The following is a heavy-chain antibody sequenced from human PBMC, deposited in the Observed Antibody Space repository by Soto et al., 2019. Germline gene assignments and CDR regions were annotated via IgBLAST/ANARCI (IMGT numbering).Heavy chain of an antibody. D-gene: IGHD6-13*01. V-gene: IGHV3-15*01. Sequence: EVQLVESGGGLVKPGGSLRLSCAASGFTFSNAWMSWVRQAPGKGLEWVGRIKSKTDGGTTDYAAPVKGRFTISRDDSKNTLYLQMNSLKTEDTAVYYCTTEGVFLQKASPSSSSWYRGPVFDYWGQGTLVTVSS. CDR1: GFTFSNAW. CDR2: IKSKTDGGTT. CDR3: TTEGVFLQKASPSSSSWYRGPVFDY. J-gene: IGHJ4*02.